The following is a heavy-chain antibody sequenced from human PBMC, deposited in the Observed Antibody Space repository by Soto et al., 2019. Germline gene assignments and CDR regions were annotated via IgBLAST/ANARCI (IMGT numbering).Heavy chain of an antibody. V-gene: IGHV3-23*01. Sequence: EVQLLESGGGLVQPGGSLRLSCAASGFTFSSYAMNWVRQAPGKGLEWLSFISSSGAYYADSVKGRFAVSRDTSKNTVYLQMNSLRAEDTAVYYCAKDIALAGSYYYYGLDVW. D-gene: IGHD6-19*01. J-gene: IGHJ6*01. CDR2: ISSSGA. CDR1: GFTFSSYA. CDR3: AKDIALAGSYYYYGLDV.